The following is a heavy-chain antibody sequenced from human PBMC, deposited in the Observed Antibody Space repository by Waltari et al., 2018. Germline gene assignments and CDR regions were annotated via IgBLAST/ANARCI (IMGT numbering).Heavy chain of an antibody. Sequence: QVQLQESGPGLVKPSGTLSLTCAVSGGSISSSNWWSWVRQRPGKGLGWIGEIYHRGGTNHTPSLKSRATISVDKSKNQFALKLSSVTAADTAVYYCAGAEEGIAAAFDYWGQGTLVTVSS. V-gene: IGHV4-4*02. CDR2: IYHRGGT. CDR1: GGSISSSNW. J-gene: IGHJ4*02. D-gene: IGHD6-13*01. CDR3: AGAEEGIAAAFDY.